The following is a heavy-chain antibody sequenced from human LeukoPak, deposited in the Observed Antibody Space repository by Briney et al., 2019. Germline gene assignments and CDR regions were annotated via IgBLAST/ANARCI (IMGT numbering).Heavy chain of an antibody. D-gene: IGHD6-13*01. CDR3: ATITAPVNLVFRRKKKEYVQS. Sequence: PETLSLTCAVYGGSFSGFYWSWIRQAPGKGLEWIGEIHQSGGTNYNPSRKSRVTISVDASKKQFSLKLSSVTAADTAAYYCATITAPVNLVFRRKKKEYVQSWGQGTLVTVSS. CDR2: IHQSGGT. J-gene: IGHJ1*01. V-gene: IGHV4-34*01. CDR1: GGSFSGFY.